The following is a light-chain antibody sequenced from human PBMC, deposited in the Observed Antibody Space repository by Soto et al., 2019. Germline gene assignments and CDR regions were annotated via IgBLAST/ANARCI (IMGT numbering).Light chain of an antibody. CDR1: SNDVGGYNY. V-gene: IGLV2-14*03. J-gene: IGLJ1*01. Sequence: QSVLTQPASVSGSPGQSITISCTGTSNDVGGYNYVPWYQQHPGKAPKLMIYDVSNRPSGVSNRFSGSKSANTASLTISGLQTEDESDYYCSSYTGSSTYVFGTGTKVTVL. CDR2: DVS. CDR3: SSYTGSSTYV.